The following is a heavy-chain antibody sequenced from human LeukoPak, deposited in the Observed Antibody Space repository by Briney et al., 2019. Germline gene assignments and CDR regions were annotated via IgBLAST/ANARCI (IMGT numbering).Heavy chain of an antibody. CDR1: GGSISSSSYY. D-gene: IGHD6-13*01. CDR3: ARRGIAAAGTIDY. V-gene: IGHV4-39*01. CDR2: IYYSGST. Sequence: PSETLSLTCTVSGGSISSSSYYWGWIRQPPGKGLEWIGSIYYSGSTYYNPSLKSRVTISVDTSKNQFSLKLSSVTAADTAVYYYARRGIAAAGTIDYWGQGTLVTVSS. J-gene: IGHJ4*02.